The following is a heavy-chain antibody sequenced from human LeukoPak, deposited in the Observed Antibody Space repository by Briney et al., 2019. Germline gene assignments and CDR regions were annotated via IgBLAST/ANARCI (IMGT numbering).Heavy chain of an antibody. CDR2: IGYSGTNT. J-gene: IGHJ4*02. CDR3: ARDLTGKYYIAY. D-gene: IGHD2-8*02. Sequence: PGGFPSPSCAAAGFSFSSFGIHWVGQAESAGQGWVAYIGYSGTNTHYADSVKGRFTISRDNSKNTVHLQMNSLRAADTALYSCARDLTGKYYIAYWGQGTLVTVSS. V-gene: IGHV3-30*02. CDR1: GFSFSSFG.